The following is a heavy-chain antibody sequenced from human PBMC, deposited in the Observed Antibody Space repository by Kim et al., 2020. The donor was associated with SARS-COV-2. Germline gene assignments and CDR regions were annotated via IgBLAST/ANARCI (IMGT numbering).Heavy chain of an antibody. J-gene: IGHJ4*02. CDR2: TK. V-gene: IGHV3-30*01. Sequence: TKYYADSVKGRFTISRDNSNNTLYLQMNSLRTEDTAMYYCAGGTAGRFDYWGQGTLVTVSS. D-gene: IGHD6-13*01. CDR3: AGGTAGRFDY.